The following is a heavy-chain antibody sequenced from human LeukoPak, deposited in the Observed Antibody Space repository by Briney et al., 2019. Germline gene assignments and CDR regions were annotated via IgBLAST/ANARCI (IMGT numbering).Heavy chain of an antibody. V-gene: IGHV4-4*02. Sequence: SGTLSLTCDVSGGSVSSSHYWSWVRQSPGQGLEWIGEIYQSGSTGYNPSFTRRVSMSVDKSKNRFSLKMTSMTAADTAVYFCARAAELTQFGENVFDVWGQGTVVVVSS. CDR1: GGSVSSSHY. CDR2: IYQSGST. D-gene: IGHD3-10*01. CDR3: ARAAELTQFGENVFDV. J-gene: IGHJ3*01.